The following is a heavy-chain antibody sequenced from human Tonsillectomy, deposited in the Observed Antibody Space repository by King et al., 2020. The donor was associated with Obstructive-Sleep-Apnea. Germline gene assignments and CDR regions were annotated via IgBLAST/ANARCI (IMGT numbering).Heavy chain of an antibody. CDR3: ARVSCSGGSCYRLYGMDV. J-gene: IGHJ6*02. CDR1: GFTFSDYY. Sequence: VQLVESGGGLVKPGGSLRLSCAASGFTFSDYYMSWIRQAPGKVLECVSYISSSSSYTNYADSVKGRFTISRDNAKNSLYLQMNSLRAEDTAVYYCARVSCSGGSCYRLYGMDVWGQGTTVTVSS. V-gene: IGHV3-11*06. D-gene: IGHD2-15*01. CDR2: ISSSSSYT.